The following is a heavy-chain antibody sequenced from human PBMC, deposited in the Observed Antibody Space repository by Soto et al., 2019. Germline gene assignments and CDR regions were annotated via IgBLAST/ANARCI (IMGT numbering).Heavy chain of an antibody. CDR3: ARTRYNWNPNWFDP. CDR1: GGSISSSSYY. D-gene: IGHD1-20*01. J-gene: IGHJ5*02. Sequence: SETLSLTCTVSGGSISSSSYYWGWIRQPPGKGLEWIGSIYYSGSTYYNPSLKSRVTISVDTSKNQFSLKLSSVTAADTAVYYCARTRYNWNPNWFDPWGQGTLVTVSS. CDR2: IYYSGST. V-gene: IGHV4-39*01.